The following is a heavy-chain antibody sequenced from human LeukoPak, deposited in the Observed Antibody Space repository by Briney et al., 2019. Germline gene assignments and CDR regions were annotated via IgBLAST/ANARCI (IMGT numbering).Heavy chain of an antibody. CDR3: ATGTSMVRGGTET. CDR2: IYYSGST. D-gene: IGHD3-10*01. J-gene: IGHJ5*02. V-gene: IGHV4-31*03. CDR1: GGSISSGGYY. Sequence: SQTLSLTCTVSGGSISSGGYYWSWIRQHPGKGLKWIGYIYYSGSTYYNPSLKSRVTISVDTSKNQFSLKLSSVTAADTAVYYCATGTSMVRGGTETWGQGTLVTVSS.